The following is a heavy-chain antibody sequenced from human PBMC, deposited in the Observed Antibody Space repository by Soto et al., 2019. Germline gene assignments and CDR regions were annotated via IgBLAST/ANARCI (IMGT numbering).Heavy chain of an antibody. D-gene: IGHD3-16*01. CDR2: ISSSGSTI. CDR1: GFSFSDYY. J-gene: IGHJ3*02. CDR3: ARKLRRGSRDAFDI. Sequence: QVQLVESGGGLVKPGGSLRLSCAASGFSFSDYYMSWIRQAPGKGLEWVSYISSSGSTIDHADSVKGRFTISRDNAKSSLYLQMNSLRVEDTAVYYCARKLRRGSRDAFDIWGQGTMVNVSS. V-gene: IGHV3-11*01.